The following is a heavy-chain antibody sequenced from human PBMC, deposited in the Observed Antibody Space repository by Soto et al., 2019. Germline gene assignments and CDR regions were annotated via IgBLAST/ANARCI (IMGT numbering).Heavy chain of an antibody. CDR2: IYYSGST. CDR1: GGSISSSSYY. V-gene: IGHV4-39*01. D-gene: IGHD6-13*01. CDR3: ARHWADSSSWGTMNNWFDP. J-gene: IGHJ5*02. Sequence: SETLSLTCTVSGGSISSSSYYWGWIRQPPGKGLEWIGSIYYSGSTYYNPSLKSRVTISVDTSKNQFSLKLSSVTAADTAVYYCARHWADSSSWGTMNNWFDPWGQGTLVTVSS.